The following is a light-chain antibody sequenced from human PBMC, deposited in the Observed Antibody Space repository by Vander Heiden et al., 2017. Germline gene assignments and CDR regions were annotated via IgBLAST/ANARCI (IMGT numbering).Light chain of an antibody. CDR3: GTWGSSVRARV. V-gene: IGLV1-51*01. Sequence: QSVLTQPPSVSASPGQKVTIPCSGSSSNIQNQHVSWYQQYPGTAPKLLIYENNIRPSGIPDRFSGSKSGTTATLNITGLQTGDEADYYCGTWGSSVRARVFGGGTELTVL. CDR2: ENN. CDR1: SSNIQNQH. J-gene: IGLJ3*02.